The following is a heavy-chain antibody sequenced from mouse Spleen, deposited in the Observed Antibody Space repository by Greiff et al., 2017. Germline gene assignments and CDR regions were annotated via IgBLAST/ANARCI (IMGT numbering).Heavy chain of an antibody. CDR3: ARWGDYDGYFDY. J-gene: IGHJ2*01. V-gene: IGHV1-42*01. Sequence: VQLQQSGPELVKPGASVKISCKASGYSFTGYYMNWVKQSPEKSLEWIGEINPSTGGTTYNQKFKAKATLTVDKSSSTAYMQLKSLTSEDSAVYYCARWGDYDGYFDYWGQGATLTVSS. CDR1: GYSFTGYY. D-gene: IGHD2-4*01. CDR2: INPSTGGT.